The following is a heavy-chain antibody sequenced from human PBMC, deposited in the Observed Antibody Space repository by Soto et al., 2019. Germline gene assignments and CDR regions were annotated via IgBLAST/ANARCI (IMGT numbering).Heavy chain of an antibody. J-gene: IGHJ4*02. CDR3: ARASPLLWFGELTYFDY. CDR2: INAGNGNT. Sequence: ASVKVSCKASGYTFTSYAMHWVRQAPGQRLEWMGWINAGNGNTKYSQKFQGRVTITRDTSASTAYMELSSLRSEDTAVYYCARASPLLWFGELTYFDYWGQGTLVTVSS. CDR1: GYTFTSYA. D-gene: IGHD3-10*01. V-gene: IGHV1-3*01.